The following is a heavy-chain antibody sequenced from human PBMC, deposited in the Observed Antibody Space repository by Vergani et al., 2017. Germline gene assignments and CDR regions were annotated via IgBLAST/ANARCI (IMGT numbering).Heavy chain of an antibody. CDR2: IKSKTDGGTT. Sequence: EVQLVESGGGLVKPGGSLRLSCAASGFTFSNAWMSWVRQAPGKGLEWVGRIKSKTDGGTTDYAAPVKGRFTNSRDDSKNTQYLQMNSLKTEDTAVYYCTSGYSSSWYNYWGQGTLVTVSS. V-gene: IGHV3-15*01. CDR3: TSGYSSSWYNY. CDR1: GFTFSNAW. J-gene: IGHJ4*02. D-gene: IGHD6-13*01.